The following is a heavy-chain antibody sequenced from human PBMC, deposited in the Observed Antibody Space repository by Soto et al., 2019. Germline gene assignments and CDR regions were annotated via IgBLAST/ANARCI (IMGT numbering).Heavy chain of an antibody. CDR3: ARSSSSSWYFRGYYFDH. D-gene: IGHD6-13*01. Sequence: SVKVSCKASGGTFSSYAISWVCQAPGQGLEWMGGIIPIFGTANYAQKFQGRVTITADESTSTAYMELSSLRSEDTAVYYCARSSSSSWYFRGYYFDHWGQGTLVTVSS. V-gene: IGHV1-69*13. CDR2: IIPIFGTA. J-gene: IGHJ4*02. CDR1: GGTFSSYA.